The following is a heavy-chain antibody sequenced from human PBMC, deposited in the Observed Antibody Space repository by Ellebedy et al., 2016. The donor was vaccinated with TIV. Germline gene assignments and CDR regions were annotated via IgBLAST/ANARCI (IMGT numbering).Heavy chain of an antibody. CDR2: ISWDGGDV. CDR3: LWFGDHSVH. J-gene: IGHJ1*01. Sequence: GGSLRLXXAASGFTFDDYAMHWVRQAPGAGLEWVSGISWDGGDVAYAASVEGRFTITRDNAKNSLYLHMDSLRVEDTALYRCLWFGDHSVHWGQGTLVTVSS. D-gene: IGHD3-10*01. V-gene: IGHV3-9*01. CDR1: GFTFDDYA.